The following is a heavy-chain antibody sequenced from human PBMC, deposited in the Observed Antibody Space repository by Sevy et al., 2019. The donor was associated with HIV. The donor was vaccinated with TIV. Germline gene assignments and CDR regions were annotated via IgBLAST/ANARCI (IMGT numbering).Heavy chain of an antibody. CDR1: GYTFGIYD. CDR2: ITPDSGDR. Sequence: ASVKVSCKASGYTFGIYDISWVRQAPGQGLEWMGWITPDSGDRNYAQKLQGRVTMTTDTSTRTSYMELRSLTSDDAGVYYCARGRAPDNGRYYFDSWAQGALVTVSS. V-gene: IGHV1-18*01. CDR3: ARGRAPDNGRYYFDS. J-gene: IGHJ4*02. D-gene: IGHD1-26*01.